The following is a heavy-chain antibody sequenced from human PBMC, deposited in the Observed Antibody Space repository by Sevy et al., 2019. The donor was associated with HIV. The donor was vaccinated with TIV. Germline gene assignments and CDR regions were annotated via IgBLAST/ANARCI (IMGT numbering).Heavy chain of an antibody. V-gene: IGHV4-34*01. D-gene: IGHD1-26*01. CDR2: INHSGST. CDR1: GGSFSGYY. J-gene: IGHJ3*02. Sequence: SETLSLTCAVYGGSFSGYYWSWIRQPPGKGLEWIGEINHSGSTNYNPSLKSRVTISVDTSKNQLSLKLRSVTGADTVVNYCARGLIGSLRLQEEVRAGKDGYNLRFGDRSNAFDIWGQGTMVTVSS. CDR3: ARGLIGSLRLQEEVRAGKDGYNLRFGDRSNAFDI.